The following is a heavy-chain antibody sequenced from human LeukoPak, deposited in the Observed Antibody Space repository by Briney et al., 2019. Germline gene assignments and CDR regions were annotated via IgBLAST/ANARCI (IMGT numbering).Heavy chain of an antibody. CDR1: GGSISSYY. V-gene: IGHV4-59*01. J-gene: IGHJ4*02. D-gene: IGHD1-26*01. CDR2: IYYISNT. CDR3: GRTQSQSGSYRYYFGY. Sequence: SETLSLTCTVSGGSISSYYWSWIRQPPGKGLEWIGYIYYISNTNYNPSLKSRVTMSVDPSKNQFSLKLNSVTAADTAVYYCGRTQSQSGSYRYYFGYWGQRTLVTVSS.